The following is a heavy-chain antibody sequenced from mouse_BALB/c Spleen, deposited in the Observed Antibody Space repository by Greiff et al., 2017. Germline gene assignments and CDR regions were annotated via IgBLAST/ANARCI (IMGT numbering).Heavy chain of an antibody. D-gene: IGHD1-1*01. CDR3: ARLIYGSSPHDYAMDY. Sequence: EVQLVESGGDLVKPGGSLKLSCAASGFTFSSYGMSWVRQTPDKRLEWVATISSGGSYTYYQDSVKGRFTISRDNAKNTLYLQMSSLKSEDTAMYYCARLIYGSSPHDYAMDYWGQGTSVTVSS. J-gene: IGHJ4*01. CDR2: ISSGGSYT. V-gene: IGHV5-6*01. CDR1: GFTFSSYG.